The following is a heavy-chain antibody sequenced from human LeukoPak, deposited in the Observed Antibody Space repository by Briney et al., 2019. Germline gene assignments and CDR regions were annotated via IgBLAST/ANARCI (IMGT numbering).Heavy chain of an antibody. CDR2: IIPILGIA. CDR3: ARAETVTYAGPLDY. CDR1: GGTFSSYA. J-gene: IGHJ4*02. V-gene: IGHV1-69*04. D-gene: IGHD4-17*01. Sequence: SVKVSCKASGGTFSSYAISWVRQAPGQGLEWMGGIIPILGIANYAQKFQGRVTITADKSTSTAYMELSSLRSEDTAVYYCARAETVTYAGPLDYWGQGTLVTVSS.